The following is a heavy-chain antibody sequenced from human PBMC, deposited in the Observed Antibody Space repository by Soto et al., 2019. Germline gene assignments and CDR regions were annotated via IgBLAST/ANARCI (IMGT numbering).Heavy chain of an antibody. V-gene: IGHV1-18*01. J-gene: IGHJ3*02. CDR1: DFTFTSYG. CDR2: ISAYNGNT. D-gene: IGHD3-22*01. Sequence: ASVKISSQATDFTFTSYGISWAQQAPGQGLEWMGWISAYNGNTNYAQKLQGRVTMTTDTSKSKAYRGLSSLRPDDKPMYYHARDYFSYYDSSGYYSIQDGHDIRGQ. CDR3: ARDYFSYYDSSGYYSIQDGHDI.